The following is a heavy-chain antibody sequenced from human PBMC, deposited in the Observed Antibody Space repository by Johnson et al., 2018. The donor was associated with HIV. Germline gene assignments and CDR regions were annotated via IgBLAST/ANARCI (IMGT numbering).Heavy chain of an antibody. CDR3: ARESSLTGDSLAFDI. Sequence: VQLVESGGDLVQPGGSLRLSCAASGFTFNNYWMSWVRQAPGRGLEWVANIKQDGSEKFYVDSVKGRFTISRDNAENSLYLQMNSLRAEDTAVYYCARESSLTGDSLAFDIWGQGTMVTVSS. D-gene: IGHD7-27*01. V-gene: IGHV3-7*01. J-gene: IGHJ3*02. CDR1: GFTFNNYW. CDR2: IKQDGSEK.